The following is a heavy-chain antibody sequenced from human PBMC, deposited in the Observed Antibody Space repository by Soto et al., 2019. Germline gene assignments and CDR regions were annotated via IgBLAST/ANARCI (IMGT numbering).Heavy chain of an antibody. CDR1: GGSISSYY. V-gene: IGHV4-59*01. D-gene: IGHD3-16*01. Sequence: QVQLQESGPGLVKPSETLSLTCTVSGGSISSYYWSWIRQPPGKGLEWIGYIYYSGSTNYNPPLKSRVTISVDTSKNQFSLKLSSVTAADTAVYYCARVLFGSNCWFDPWGQGTLVTVSS. CDR3: ARVLFGSNCWFDP. CDR2: IYYSGST. J-gene: IGHJ5*02.